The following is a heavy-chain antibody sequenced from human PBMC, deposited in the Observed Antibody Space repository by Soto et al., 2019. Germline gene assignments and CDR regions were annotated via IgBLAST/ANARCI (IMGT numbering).Heavy chain of an antibody. CDR1: VYIFTTKW. D-gene: IGHD5-18*01. Sequence: ESQKISYQFSVYIFTTKWVGWVRQMPGKGLEWMGMIYPGDSDTRYGPSFEGLVTISADRSTSTAYLVWNTLKTSDTAMSYCARFYAGYSNPFHFVFWGQGSQVTVS. CDR3: ARFYAGYSNPFHFVF. J-gene: IGHJ4*02. V-gene: IGHV5-51*01. CDR2: IYPGDSDT.